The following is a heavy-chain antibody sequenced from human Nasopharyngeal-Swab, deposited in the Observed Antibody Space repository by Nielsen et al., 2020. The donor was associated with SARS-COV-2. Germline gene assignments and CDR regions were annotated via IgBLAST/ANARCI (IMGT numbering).Heavy chain of an antibody. CDR1: CDTFRSYA. D-gene: IGHD1-26*01. CDR3: ARRYSGSYYRWFDP. Sequence: SVKLSCNASCDTFRSYAISWVRQAPGQGLEWMGGIIPIFGTANYAQKFQGRVTITADESTSTAYMELSSLRSEDTAVYYCARRYSGSYYRWFDPWGQGTLVTVSS. J-gene: IGHJ5*02. CDR2: IIPIFGTA. V-gene: IGHV1-69*13.